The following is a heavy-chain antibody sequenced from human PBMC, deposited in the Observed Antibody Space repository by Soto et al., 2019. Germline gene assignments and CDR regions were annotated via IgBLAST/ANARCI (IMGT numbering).Heavy chain of an antibody. Sequence: SSETLSATCTVSCGSISSSSYYWGSIRQPPGKGVEGIGSIYYSGSTYYNPSLKSRVTISVDTSKNQFSLKLSSVTAADTAVYYCATKPKYYYGSGSYYNATYFYYMDVWGKGTTVT. CDR1: CGSISSSSYY. CDR2: IYYSGST. V-gene: IGHV4-39*01. D-gene: IGHD3-10*01. CDR3: ATKPKYYYGSGSYYNATYFYYMDV. J-gene: IGHJ6*03.